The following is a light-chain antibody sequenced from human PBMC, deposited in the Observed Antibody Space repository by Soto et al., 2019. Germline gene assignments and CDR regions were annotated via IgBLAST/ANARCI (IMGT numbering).Light chain of an antibody. J-gene: IGLJ1*01. CDR3: SSFTTSSTLV. CDR1: SSDVGSFDS. V-gene: IGLV2-14*01. Sequence: QSALTQPAWVSVSPGQPITISCTGTSSDVGSFDSVAWYQHNPGKAPKLMIYDVSNRPSGVSSRFSGSKSGNTASLSISGLQTEDEANYYCSSFTTSSTLVFGTGTKVTVL. CDR2: DVS.